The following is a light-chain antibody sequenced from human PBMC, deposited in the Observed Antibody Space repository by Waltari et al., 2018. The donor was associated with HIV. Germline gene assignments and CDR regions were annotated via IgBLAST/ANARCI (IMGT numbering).Light chain of an antibody. V-gene: IGLV1-44*01. CDR1: PSNIGTNI. J-gene: IGLJ2*01. Sequence: QSVLTQPPSASGTPGQNVTISCSGNPSNIGTNILNWYQQFPGAAPKLLIYSNNQRPSGVPARFSGSKSGTSASLAISGLQSEDEADYFCAAWDDTLNGLFGGGTKLTVL. CDR2: SNN. CDR3: AAWDDTLNGL.